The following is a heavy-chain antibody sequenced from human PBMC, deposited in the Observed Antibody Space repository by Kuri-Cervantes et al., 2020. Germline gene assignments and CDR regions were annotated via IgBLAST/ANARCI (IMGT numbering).Heavy chain of an antibody. V-gene: IGHV3-11*04. Sequence: GGSLRLSCAASGFTFSNAWMSWVRQAPGKGLEWVSYISSSGSTIYYADSVKGRFTISRDNAKNSLYLQMNSLRAEDTAVYHCARRGNGYDSYFENWGRGTLVTVSS. D-gene: IGHD5-12*01. CDR3: ARRGNGYDSYFEN. CDR1: GFTFSNAW. CDR2: ISSSGSTI. J-gene: IGHJ1*01.